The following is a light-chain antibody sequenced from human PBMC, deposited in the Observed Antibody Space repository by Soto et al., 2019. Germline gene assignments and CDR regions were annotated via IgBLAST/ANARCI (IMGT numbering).Light chain of an antibody. CDR1: QSVSSN. CDR2: GAS. Sequence: EIVMTQSPATLSVSPGERATLSCRASQSVSSNLAWYQQKPGQAPRLLVYGASTRPTGIPTRFSGSGSGTEFTLTISSLQSEDCAVYYCQQYNNWPLCTFGQGTKVEIK. J-gene: IGKJ1*01. CDR3: QQYNNWPLCT. V-gene: IGKV3-15*01.